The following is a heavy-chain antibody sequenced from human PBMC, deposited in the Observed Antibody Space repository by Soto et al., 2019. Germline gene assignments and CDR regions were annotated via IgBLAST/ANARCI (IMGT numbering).Heavy chain of an antibody. CDR2: SRNKPNSYTT. D-gene: IGHD2-2*01. Sequence: EVQLVESGGDLVQPGGSLRLSCAASGFTFSDHYMDWVRQAPGKGLEWVGRSRNKPNSYTTEYAASVKGRFTISRDDSKNSLYLQMNSLKTEDTAVYFCARVDRSTSCYDYWGQGTLVTVSS. CDR3: ARVDRSTSCYDY. CDR1: GFTFSDHY. J-gene: IGHJ4*01. V-gene: IGHV3-72*01.